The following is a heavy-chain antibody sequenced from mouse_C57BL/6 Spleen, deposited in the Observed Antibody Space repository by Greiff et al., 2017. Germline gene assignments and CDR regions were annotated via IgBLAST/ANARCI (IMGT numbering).Heavy chain of an antibody. J-gene: IGHJ4*01. Sequence: EVQLQQSGPELVKPGASVKMSCKASGYTFTDYNMHWVKQSHGKSLEWIGYINPNNGGTSYNQKFKGKATLTVNKSSSTAYMELRSLTSEDSAVYYCASLGYYDYGAMDYWGQGTSVTVSS. D-gene: IGHD1-1*02. CDR2: INPNNGGT. CDR1: GYTFTDYN. V-gene: IGHV1-22*01. CDR3: ASLGYYDYGAMDY.